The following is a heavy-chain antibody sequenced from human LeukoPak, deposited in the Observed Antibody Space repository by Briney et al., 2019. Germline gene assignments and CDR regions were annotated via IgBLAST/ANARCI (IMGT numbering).Heavy chain of an antibody. J-gene: IGHJ4*02. CDR1: GFTFSSYG. Sequence: GGSLRLSCAASGFTFSSYGMHWVRQTPGKGLEWVAVISYDGSNKYYADSVKGRFTISRDNSKSTLYLQMNSLRAEDTAMYYCARGRGYCSVGNCYYFDYWGQGTLVTVSS. V-gene: IGHV3-30-3*01. D-gene: IGHD2-15*01. CDR2: ISYDGSNK. CDR3: ARGRGYCSVGNCYYFDY.